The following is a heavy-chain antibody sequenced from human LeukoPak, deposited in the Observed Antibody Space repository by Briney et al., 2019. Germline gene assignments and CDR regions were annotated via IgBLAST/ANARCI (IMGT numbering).Heavy chain of an antibody. CDR3: ARERRLLVRGVVNNWFDP. D-gene: IGHD3-10*01. J-gene: IGHJ5*02. CDR2: ISVSSSTI. CDR1: GFTFSSYS. V-gene: IGHV3-48*02. Sequence: PGGSLRLSCAASGFTFSSYSMNWVRQAPGKGLEWGSYISVSSSTIYYADSVKGRFTISRDNAKNSLYLQMNSLRDEDTAVYYCARERRLLVRGVVNNWFDPWGQGTLVTVSS.